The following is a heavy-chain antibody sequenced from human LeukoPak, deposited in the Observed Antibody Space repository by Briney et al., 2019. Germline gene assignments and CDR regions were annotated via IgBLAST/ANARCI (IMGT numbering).Heavy chain of an antibody. D-gene: IGHD4-11*01. Sequence: ASVKVSCKASGYTFTSYGISWVRQAPGQGVEWMGWISAYNGNTNYAQKLQGRVTITTDTSTSTAYMELRSLTSDDTAVYYCARDKAVTTELTQYFHHWGQGTLVTVSS. CDR2: ISAYNGNT. J-gene: IGHJ1*01. V-gene: IGHV1-18*01. CDR3: ARDKAVTTELTQYFHH. CDR1: GYTFTSYG.